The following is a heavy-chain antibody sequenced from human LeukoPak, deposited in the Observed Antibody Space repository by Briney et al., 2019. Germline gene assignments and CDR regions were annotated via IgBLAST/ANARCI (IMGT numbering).Heavy chain of an antibody. J-gene: IGHJ4*02. D-gene: IGHD6-19*01. CDR3: ATDSSGSRGDY. V-gene: IGHV3-9*01. Sequence: PGRSLRLSCAASGFTFDDYAMHWVRQAPGKGLEWVSGISWNGGSLGYADSVKGRFTISRDNTKNSLYLQMNSLRAEDTALYYCATDSSGSRGDYWGQGTLVTVSS. CDR1: GFTFDDYA. CDR2: ISWNGGSL.